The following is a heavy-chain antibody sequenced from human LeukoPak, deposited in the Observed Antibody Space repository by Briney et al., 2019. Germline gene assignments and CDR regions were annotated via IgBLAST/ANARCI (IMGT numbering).Heavy chain of an antibody. J-gene: IGHJ4*02. V-gene: IGHV4-31*03. CDR1: GGSLSSGGYY. CDR2: IYYSGST. CDR3: ARDQGFEPSFDY. D-gene: IGHD1-14*01. Sequence: SQTLSLTRTVSGGSLSSGGYYWGWVRQHPGTGLEWVGYIYYSGSTYYNPSLKSRVTISVDTSKNQFSLKLSSVTAADTAVYYCARDQGFEPSFDYWGQGTLVTVSS.